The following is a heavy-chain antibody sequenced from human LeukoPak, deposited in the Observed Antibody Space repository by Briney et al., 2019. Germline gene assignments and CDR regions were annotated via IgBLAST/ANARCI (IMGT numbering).Heavy chain of an antibody. Sequence: KPSETLSLTCAVSGGSFSGYYWTWIRQPPGKGLEWIGEINHNGSANYNPSLMSRVTISLDTSKNRFSLNLSSVTAADTAVYYCARGQGTVTTHWGQGTLVTVSS. CDR1: GGSFSGYY. V-gene: IGHV4-34*01. D-gene: IGHD4-11*01. CDR3: ARGQGTVTTH. J-gene: IGHJ4*02. CDR2: INHNGSA.